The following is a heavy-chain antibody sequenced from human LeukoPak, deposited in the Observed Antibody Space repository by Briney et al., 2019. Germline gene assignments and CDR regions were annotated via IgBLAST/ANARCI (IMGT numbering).Heavy chain of an antibody. D-gene: IGHD6-6*01. V-gene: IGHV3-11*01. CDR3: ARDLDFSYYFDY. Sequence: PGGSLRLSCAASGFTFSDYYMSWIRQAPGKGLEWVSYISSSGSTIYYADSVKGRFTISRDNAKNSLYLQMNGLRAEDTAVYYCARDLDFSYYFDYWGQGTLVTVSS. CDR2: ISSSGSTI. J-gene: IGHJ4*02. CDR1: GFTFSDYY.